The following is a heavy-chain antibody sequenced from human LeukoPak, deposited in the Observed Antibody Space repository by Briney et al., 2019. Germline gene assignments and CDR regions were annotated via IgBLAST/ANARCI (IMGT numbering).Heavy chain of an antibody. CDR1: GGSISSYY. CDR3: ARSCRILDIVATIRARLGGNGFDI. D-gene: IGHD5-12*01. J-gene: IGHJ3*02. Sequence: SETLSLTCTVSGGSISSYYWSWIRQPAGKGLEWIGRIYSSGSTTYNPSLKSRVTMSVDTSKNQFSLKVTSVTAADKAVYYCARSCRILDIVATIRARLGGNGFDIWGQGTMVTVSS. CDR2: IYSSGST. V-gene: IGHV4-4*07.